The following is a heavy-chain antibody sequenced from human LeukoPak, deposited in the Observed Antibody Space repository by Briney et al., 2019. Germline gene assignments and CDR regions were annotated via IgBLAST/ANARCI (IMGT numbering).Heavy chain of an antibody. CDR1: GYSFTSYW. J-gene: IGHJ5*02. CDR3: ARQPSPRGYSYGYSNWFDP. D-gene: IGHD5-18*01. CDR2: IYPGDSDT. V-gene: IGHV5-51*01. Sequence: GESLKISCKGSGYSFTSYWIGWVRQMPGKGLEWMRIIYPGDSDTRYSPSFQGQVTISADKSISTAYLQWSSLKASDTAMYYCARQPSPRGYSYGYSNWFDPWGQGTLVTVSS.